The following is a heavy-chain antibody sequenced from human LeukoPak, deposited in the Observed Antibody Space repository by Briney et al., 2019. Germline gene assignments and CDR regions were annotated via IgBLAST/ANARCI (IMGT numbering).Heavy chain of an antibody. CDR1: GYTLTELS. D-gene: IGHD1-14*01. J-gene: IGHJ4*02. CDR3: ARDAIRPEGSYFDY. CDR2: SDPEDGET. V-gene: IGHV1-24*01. Sequence: ASVKVSCKVSGYTLTELSMHWVRQAPGKGLEWMGGSDPEDGETIYAQKFQGRVTMTEDTSTDTAYMELSSLRSEDTAVYYCARDAIRPEGSYFDYWGQGTLVTVSS.